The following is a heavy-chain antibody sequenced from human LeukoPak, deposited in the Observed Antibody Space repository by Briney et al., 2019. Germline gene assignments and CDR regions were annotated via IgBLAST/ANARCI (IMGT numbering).Heavy chain of an antibody. D-gene: IGHD1-26*01. CDR3: ARRGSYGSPFDY. V-gene: IGHV4-34*01. J-gene: IGHJ4*02. Sequence: PSETLSLTCAVYGGSFSGYYWSWIRQPPGKGLEWIGEINHSGSTNYYPSLKSRVTISVDTSKNQFSLKLSSVTAADTAVYYCARRGSYGSPFDYWGQGTLVTVSS. CDR2: INHSGST. CDR1: GGSFSGYY.